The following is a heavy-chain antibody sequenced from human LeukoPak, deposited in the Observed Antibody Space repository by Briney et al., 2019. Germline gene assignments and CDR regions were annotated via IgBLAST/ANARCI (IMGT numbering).Heavy chain of an antibody. CDR2: IIATGGST. CDR3: AKGKTSGWDQDAFDI. D-gene: IGHD6-19*01. J-gene: IGHJ3*02. CDR1: GFTFSSYA. V-gene: IGHV3-23*01. Sequence: PWASLRLSCAAAGFTFSSYAMSWVRQAPGKGLEWVSRIIATGGSTYYADSVKGRFAISRDNSKNTLYLQLNSLRVEDTAVYYCAKGKTSGWDQDAFDIWGQGTMVTVSS.